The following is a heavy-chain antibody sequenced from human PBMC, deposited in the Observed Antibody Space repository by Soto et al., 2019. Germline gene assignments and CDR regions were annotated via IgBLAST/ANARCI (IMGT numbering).Heavy chain of an antibody. J-gene: IGHJ4*02. V-gene: IGHV4-59*01. CDR1: GGSIISYY. D-gene: IGHD4-17*01. CDR3: ASLGTTVSRFDY. Sequence: QVQLQESGPGLVKPSETLSLTCTVPGGSIISYYWSWFRQPPGKGLEWMGYIYYSGGTNYNPSLKSRVTISVDTSKNQFSLKLSSVTAADTAVYYCASLGTTVSRFDYWGQGTLVTVSS. CDR2: IYYSGGT.